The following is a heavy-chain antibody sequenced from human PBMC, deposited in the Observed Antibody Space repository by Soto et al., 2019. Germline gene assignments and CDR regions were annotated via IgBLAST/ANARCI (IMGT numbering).Heavy chain of an antibody. Sequence: GGSLRLSCAASGFTFSSYAMHWVRQAPGKGLEWVAVISYDGSNKYYADSVKGRFTISRDNSKNTLYLQMNSLRAEDTAVYYCARERNRTMVRGVIINYYYGMDVWGQGTTVTVSS. CDR3: ARERNRTMVRGVIINYYYGMDV. D-gene: IGHD3-10*01. CDR2: ISYDGSNK. J-gene: IGHJ6*02. CDR1: GFTFSSYA. V-gene: IGHV3-30-3*01.